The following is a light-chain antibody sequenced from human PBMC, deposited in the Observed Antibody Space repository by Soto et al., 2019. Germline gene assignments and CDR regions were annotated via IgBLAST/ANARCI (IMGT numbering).Light chain of an antibody. CDR3: QQRSSWPIT. CDR2: AAS. V-gene: IGKV3-15*01. J-gene: IGKJ5*01. CDR1: QSVSIN. Sequence: IVMTQSPATLSVSPGDRATLSCRASQSVSINLAWYQQKPGQVPRLLIYAASTRATAIPARFSGSGSETDFTLTISSLQSEDFAVYYCQQRSSWPITFGQGTRLEIK.